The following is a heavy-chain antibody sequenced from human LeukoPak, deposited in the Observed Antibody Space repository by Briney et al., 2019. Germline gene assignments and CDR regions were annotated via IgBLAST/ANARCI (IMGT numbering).Heavy chain of an antibody. CDR1: GYSFTTYW. V-gene: IGHV5-10-1*01. CDR3: ARHTGSGSYYGLDAFDI. J-gene: IGHJ3*02. D-gene: IGHD3-10*01. CDR2: XXPSDSYT. Sequence: GESLKISCKGSGYSFTTYWITWVRQMPGKGXXXXXXXXPSDSYTNYSPPFQGHVTISPDKSISTAYLQWSSLKASDTAMYYCARHTGSGSYYGLDAFDIWGQGTMVTVSS.